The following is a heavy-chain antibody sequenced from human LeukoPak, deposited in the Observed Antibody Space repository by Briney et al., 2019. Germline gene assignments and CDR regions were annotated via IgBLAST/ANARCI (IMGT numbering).Heavy chain of an antibody. J-gene: IGHJ4*02. D-gene: IGHD3-10*01. CDR2: IYSGDST. Sequence: GGSLRLSCAASGFIVSGNYMSWVRQAPGKGLEWVSIIYSGDSTYYADSVKGRFTISRDNAKNSLYLQMNSLRAEDTAVYYCARDLSPVVRASPMGYWGQGTPVTVSS. V-gene: IGHV3-66*01. CDR3: ARDLSPVVRASPMGY. CDR1: GFIVSGNY.